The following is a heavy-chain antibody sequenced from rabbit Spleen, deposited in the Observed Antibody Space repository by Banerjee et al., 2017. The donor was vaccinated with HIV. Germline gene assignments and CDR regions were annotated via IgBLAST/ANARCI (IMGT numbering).Heavy chain of an antibody. J-gene: IGHJ6*01. CDR2: IDPVFGIT. Sequence: QQQLEESGGGLVKPGGTLTLTCTASGFSFSSIYWICWVRQAPGKGLEWIGYIDPVFGITYFANWVNGRFTISSHNAQNTLFLQLNSLTVADTATYFCARDTGSSFSSYGMDLWGPGTLVTVS. CDR1: GFSFSSIYW. CDR3: ARDTGSSFSSYGMDL. V-gene: IGHV1S43*01. D-gene: IGHD8-1*01.